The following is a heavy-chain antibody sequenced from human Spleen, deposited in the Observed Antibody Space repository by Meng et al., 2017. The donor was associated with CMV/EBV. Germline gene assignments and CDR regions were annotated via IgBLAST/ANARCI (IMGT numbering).Heavy chain of an antibody. J-gene: IGHJ6*02. D-gene: IGHD2-2*01. V-gene: IGHV1-69*10. CDR3: ARSRDCSSSSCYGHYFYGMDV. CDR2: IIPTLGIA. CDR1: GGTFSSYG. Sequence: SVKVSCKASGGTFSSYGVSWVRQAPGQGLEWMGGIIPTLGIANYAQKFQGRVTITADKSTSTAYMELSRLRADDTAVYYCARSRDCSSSSCYGHYFYGMDVWGQGTTVTVSS.